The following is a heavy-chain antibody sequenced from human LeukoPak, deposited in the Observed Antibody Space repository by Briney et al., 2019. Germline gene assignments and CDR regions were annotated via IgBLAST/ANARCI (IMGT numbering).Heavy chain of an antibody. Sequence: SETLSLTCTVSGGSISSGGYYWSWIRQHPGKGLEWIGYIYYSGSTNYNPSPQSRLTISVDTSKKQFSLKLRSVTAADTAVYYCVRVNPLDTVMVTFDFWGQGTLVIVSS. CDR3: VRVNPLDTVMVTFDF. CDR2: IYYSGST. V-gene: IGHV4-61*08. CDR1: GGSISSGGYY. D-gene: IGHD5-18*01. J-gene: IGHJ4*02.